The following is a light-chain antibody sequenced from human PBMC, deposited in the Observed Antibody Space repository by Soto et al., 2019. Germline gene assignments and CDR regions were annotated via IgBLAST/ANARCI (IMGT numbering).Light chain of an antibody. J-gene: IGLJ1*01. CDR2: DVS. CDR1: SSDVGGYNY. Sequence: QSALTQPRSVSGSPGQSVAISCTGTSSDVGGYNYVSWYQQHPDKAPKLMIYDVSKRPSGVPDRFSGSKSGNTASLTISGLQAEDEADYYCCSYAGSPYVYGTGTKVTFL. V-gene: IGLV2-11*01. CDR3: CSYAGSPYV.